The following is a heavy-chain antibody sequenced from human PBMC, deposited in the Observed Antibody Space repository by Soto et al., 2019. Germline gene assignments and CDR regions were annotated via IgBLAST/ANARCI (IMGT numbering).Heavy chain of an antibody. CDR1: GFTVSSSY. CDR3: TREVSCSGWGSQDTFDS. V-gene: IGHV3-66*01. D-gene: IGHD6-19*01. J-gene: IGHJ5*01. Sequence: EVQLVESGGGLVQPGGSLRLSCAASGFTVSSSYISWVRKAPGKRLEWGATIYRSGSRYYADSVRGRCTISRDDFTNTLYLQMKSLSVDDTAVYYCTREVSCSGWGSQDTFDSWGQGTLVTV. CDR2: IYRSGSR.